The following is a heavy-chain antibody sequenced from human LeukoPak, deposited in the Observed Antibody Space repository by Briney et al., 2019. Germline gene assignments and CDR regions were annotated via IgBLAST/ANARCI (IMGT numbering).Heavy chain of an antibody. CDR2: ISYDGSNK. Sequence: PGGSLRLSCAASGFTFSSYGMHWVRQAPGEGLEWVAVISYDGSNKYYADSVKGRFTISRDNSKNTLYLQMNSLRAEDTAVYYCAKDLFPPAHTYYFDYWGQGTLVTVSS. CDR1: GFTFSSYG. V-gene: IGHV3-30*18. J-gene: IGHJ4*02. CDR3: AKDLFPPAHTYYFDY. D-gene: IGHD2-21*01.